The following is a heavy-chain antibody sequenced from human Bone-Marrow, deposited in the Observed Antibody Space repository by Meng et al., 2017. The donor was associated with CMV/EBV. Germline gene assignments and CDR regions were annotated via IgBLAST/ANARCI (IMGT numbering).Heavy chain of an antibody. CDR1: GYRFTDFH. Sequence: ASVKVSCKASGYRFTDFHMHWVRQAPGQGLEWMGWINSNSGATNYAQKFQGRVIMTRDTSITTAYLELPTLRPDDPAVYFCARVYAKGPLRSFDYWGQGNLVTVSS. CDR3: ARVYAKGPLRSFDY. V-gene: IGHV1-2*02. J-gene: IGHJ4*02. D-gene: IGHD5/OR15-5a*01. CDR2: INSNSGAT.